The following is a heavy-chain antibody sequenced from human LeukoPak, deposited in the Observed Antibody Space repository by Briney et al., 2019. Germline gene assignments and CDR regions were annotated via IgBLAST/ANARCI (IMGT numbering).Heavy chain of an antibody. D-gene: IGHD6-13*01. J-gene: IGHJ6*03. CDR2: IYYSGST. Sequence: SETLSLTCTVSGGSISSGDYYWSWIRQPPGKGLEWIGYIYYSGSTYYNPSLKSRVTISVDTSKNQFSLKLSSVTAADTAVYYCARLIAAARGPTYNYYMDVWGKGTTVTVSS. CDR3: ARLIAAARGPTYNYYMDV. V-gene: IGHV4-30-4*08. CDR1: GGSISSGDYY.